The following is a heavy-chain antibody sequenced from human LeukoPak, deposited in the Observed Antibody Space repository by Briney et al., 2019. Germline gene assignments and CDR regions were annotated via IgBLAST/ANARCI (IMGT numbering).Heavy chain of an antibody. CDR2: INHSGST. CDR3: ARAPYYYYYYMDV. Sequence: NPSETLSLTCTVSGGSISSSSYYWSWIRQPPGKGLEWIGEINHSGSTNYNPSLKSRVTISVDTSKNQFSLKLSSVTAADTAVYYCARAPYYYYYYMDVWGKGTTVTISS. J-gene: IGHJ6*03. CDR1: GGSISSSSYY. V-gene: IGHV4-39*07.